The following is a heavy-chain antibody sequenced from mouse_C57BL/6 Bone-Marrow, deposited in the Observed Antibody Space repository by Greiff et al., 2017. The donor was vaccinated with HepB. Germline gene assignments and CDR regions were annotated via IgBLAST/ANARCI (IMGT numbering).Heavy chain of an antibody. Sequence: EVKLQESGPVLVKPGASVKMSCKASGYTFTDYYMNWVKQSHGKSLEWIGVINPYNGGTSYNQKFKGKATLTVDKSSSTAYMELNSLTSEDSAVYYCARAYYYGSTLNWGQGTLVTVSA. V-gene: IGHV1-19*01. D-gene: IGHD1-1*01. J-gene: IGHJ3*01. CDR3: ARAYYYGSTLN. CDR1: GYTFTDYY. CDR2: INPYNGGT.